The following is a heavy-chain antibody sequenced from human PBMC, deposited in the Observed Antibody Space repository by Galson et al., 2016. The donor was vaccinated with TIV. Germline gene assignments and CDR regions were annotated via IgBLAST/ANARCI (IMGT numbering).Heavy chain of an antibody. V-gene: IGHV1-69*04. Sequence: SVKVSCKASGDTFSSFSIIWVRQAPGQGLEWMGRIIPLHGRPDHAQKFQGRVTITADISTDTAYLELSSLRSEDTAIYYCAREVARVDSVMLNADAFDVWGQGTMVTVSS. CDR3: AREVARVDSVMLNADAFDV. J-gene: IGHJ3*01. CDR1: GDTFSSFS. D-gene: IGHD3-16*01. CDR2: IIPLHGRP.